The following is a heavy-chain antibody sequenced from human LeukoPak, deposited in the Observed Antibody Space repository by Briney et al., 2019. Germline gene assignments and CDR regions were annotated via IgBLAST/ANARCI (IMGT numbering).Heavy chain of an antibody. CDR3: ARIAVAGFGRFDY. CDR2: ISSSGSTI. CDR1: GFTFSSYE. V-gene: IGHV3-48*03. Sequence: GGSLRLSCAASGFTFSSYEMNWVRQAPGKGLEWVSYISSSGSTIYYADSVKGRFTISRDNAKNSLYLQMNSLRAEDTAVYYCARIAVAGFGRFDYWGQGTLVTVSS. D-gene: IGHD6-19*01. J-gene: IGHJ4*02.